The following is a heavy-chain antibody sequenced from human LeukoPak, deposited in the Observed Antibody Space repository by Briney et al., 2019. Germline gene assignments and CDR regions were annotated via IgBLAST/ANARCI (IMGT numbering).Heavy chain of an antibody. J-gene: IGHJ4*02. D-gene: IGHD5-18*01. Sequence: GGSLTLSCAASGFTFSSSWMAWVRQAPGKGLEWVANIKYDGNEIYYVDSVKGRFTISRDNAKNSLLLEMNSLRADDTAVYYCAAMDHFDFWGQGTLVRVSS. V-gene: IGHV3-7*01. CDR2: IKYDGNEI. CDR3: AAMDHFDF. CDR1: GFTFSSSW.